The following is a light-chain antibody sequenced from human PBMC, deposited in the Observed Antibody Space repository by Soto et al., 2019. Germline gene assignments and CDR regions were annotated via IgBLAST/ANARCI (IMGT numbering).Light chain of an antibody. V-gene: IGKV3-11*01. CDR2: DAS. J-gene: IGKJ2*01. CDR3: QLRAYWYT. CDR1: QNIANY. Sequence: EIVLTQSPATLSLSPGERATLSCRASQNIANYLAWYQQKPGQAPRLLIYDASNRAPGLPARFGGSGSGTDFTLSISSLESEDSAVYYCQLRAYWYTFGQGTKVDIK.